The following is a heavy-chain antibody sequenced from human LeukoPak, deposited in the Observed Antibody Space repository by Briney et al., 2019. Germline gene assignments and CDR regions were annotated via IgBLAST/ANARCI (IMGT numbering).Heavy chain of an antibody. CDR2: INHSGST. Sequence: SETLSLTCAVYGGSFSGYYWSWIRQPPGKGLEWIGEINHSGSTNYNPSLKSRVTISVDTSKNQFSLKLSSVTAADTAVYYCARASGSSWYERRLHAYYYYMDVWGKGTTVTVSS. CDR1: GGSFSGYY. CDR3: ARASGSSWYERRLHAYYYYMDV. D-gene: IGHD6-13*01. J-gene: IGHJ6*03. V-gene: IGHV4-34*01.